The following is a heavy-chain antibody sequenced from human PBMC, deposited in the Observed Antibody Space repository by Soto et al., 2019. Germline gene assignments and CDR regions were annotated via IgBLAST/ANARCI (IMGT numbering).Heavy chain of an antibody. CDR3: VTTSGCFNT. J-gene: IGHJ5*02. V-gene: IGHV3-23*01. Sequence: QWLQSGGGLVQPGGSLTLSCAASGFTFGTTDMSWVRQAPGEGLEWVSTIDCSGGITYYADSVKGRFTSSRDNSSNTVYLQMNRLRGDATALYYCVTTSGCFNTWGQGALVTVSS. CDR2: IDCSGGIT. CDR1: GFTFGTTD. D-gene: IGHD3-10*01.